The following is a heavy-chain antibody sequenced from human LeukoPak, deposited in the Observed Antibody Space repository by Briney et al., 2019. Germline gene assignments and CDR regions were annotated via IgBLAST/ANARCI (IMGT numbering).Heavy chain of an antibody. V-gene: IGHV4-39*01. Sequence: SETLSLTCTASGGSISSSSYYWGWIRQPPGKGLEWIGSIYYSGSTYYNPSLKSRVTISVDTSKNQFSLKLSSVTAADTAVYYCARTYYDFWSGYSRPNWFDPWGQGTLVTVSS. CDR1: GGSISSSSYY. CDR2: IYYSGST. D-gene: IGHD3-3*01. J-gene: IGHJ5*02. CDR3: ARTYYDFWSGYSRPNWFDP.